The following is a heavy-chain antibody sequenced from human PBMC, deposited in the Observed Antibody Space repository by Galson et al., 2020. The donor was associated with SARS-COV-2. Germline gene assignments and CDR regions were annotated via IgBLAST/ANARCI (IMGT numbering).Heavy chain of an antibody. D-gene: IGHD6-19*01. V-gene: IGHV1-69*13. CDR2: IIPIFGTA. J-gene: IGHJ5*02. CDR1: GGTFSSYA. CDR3: ARAGWYSSGWLARRYHWFDP. Sequence: SVKVSCKASGGTFSSYAISWVRQAPGQGLEWMGGIIPIFGTANYAQKFQGRVTITADESTSTAYMELSSLRSEDTAVYYCARAGWYSSGWLARRYHWFDPWGQGTLVTVSS.